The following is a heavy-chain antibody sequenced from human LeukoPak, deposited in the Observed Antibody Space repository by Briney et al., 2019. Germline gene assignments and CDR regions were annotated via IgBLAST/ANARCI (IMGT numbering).Heavy chain of an antibody. Sequence: GGSLRLSCAASGFTVSSNYMSWVRQAPGKGLEWVSVIYSGGSTYYADSVKGRFTISRDNSKNTLYLQMNSLRAEDTAVYYCAKPRDGYNFLDYYYYYMDVWGKGTTVTVSS. CDR3: AKPRDGYNFLDYYYYYMDV. CDR2: IYSGGST. D-gene: IGHD5-24*01. J-gene: IGHJ6*03. CDR1: GFTVSSNY. V-gene: IGHV3-53*01.